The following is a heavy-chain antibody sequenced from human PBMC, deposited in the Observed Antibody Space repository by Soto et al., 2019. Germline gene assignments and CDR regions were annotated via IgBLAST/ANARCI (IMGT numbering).Heavy chain of an antibody. V-gene: IGHV2-5*01. CDR3: AHRRRNNWNDGAGYYFDY. D-gene: IGHD1-20*01. J-gene: IGHJ4*02. Sequence: QITLKESGPTLVKPTQTLTLTCTFSGFSLSTSGVGVGWIRQPPGKALEWLALIYWNYDTRYSPSLKSRLTITKHTSKNQVALTMTNMDPVDTATYYCAHRRRNNWNDGAGYYFDYWGQGTLVTVSS. CDR1: GFSLSTSGVG. CDR2: IYWNYDT.